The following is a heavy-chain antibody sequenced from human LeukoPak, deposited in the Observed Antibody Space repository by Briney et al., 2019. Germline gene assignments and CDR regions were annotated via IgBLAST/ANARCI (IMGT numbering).Heavy chain of an antibody. CDR3: ARERRIAVAGTEGYFDY. V-gene: IGHV3-7*01. Sequence: GGSLRLSCAASGFTFSSYWMNWVRQAPGKGLEWVANINQDGSAKYYVDSVKGRFTFSRDNAMNSLFLQMNSLRAEDTAVYYCARERRIAVAGTEGYFDYWGQGTLVTVSS. J-gene: IGHJ4*02. CDR2: INQDGSAK. D-gene: IGHD6-19*01. CDR1: GFTFSSYW.